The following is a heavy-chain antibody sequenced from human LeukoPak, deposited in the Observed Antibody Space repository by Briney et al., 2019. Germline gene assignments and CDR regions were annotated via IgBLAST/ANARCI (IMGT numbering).Heavy chain of an antibody. CDR2: INPNSGGT. V-gene: IGHV1-2*02. D-gene: IGHD3-22*01. J-gene: IGHJ5*02. CDR1: GYTFTGYY. Sequence: ASVKDSCKASGYTFTGYYMHWVRQAPGQGLEWMGWINPNSGGTNYAQKFQGRVTMTRDTSISTAYMELSRLRSDDTAVYYCARVYISGHYYDSSGYYDGFYWFDPWGQGTLVTVSS. CDR3: ARVYISGHYYDSSGYYDGFYWFDP.